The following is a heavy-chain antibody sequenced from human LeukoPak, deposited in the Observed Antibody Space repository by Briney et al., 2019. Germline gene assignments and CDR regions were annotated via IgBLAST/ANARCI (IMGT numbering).Heavy chain of an antibody. V-gene: IGHV3-74*01. CDR1: GFTFSVFW. CDR3: ARDMWGTFDY. CDR2: INPDGSTT. Sequence: GGSLRLSCAASGFTFSVFWMHWVRQAPGTGPVWVSRINPDGSTTSYADSVKGRLTISRDNAKNTLYLQISSLRAEDTAVYYCARDMWGTFDYWGQGTLVTVSS. D-gene: IGHD7-27*01. J-gene: IGHJ4*02.